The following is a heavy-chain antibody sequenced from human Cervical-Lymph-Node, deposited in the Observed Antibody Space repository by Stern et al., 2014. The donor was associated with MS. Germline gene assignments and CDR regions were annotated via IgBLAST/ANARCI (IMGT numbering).Heavy chain of an antibody. V-gene: IGHV1-69*09. J-gene: IGHJ6*02. CDR1: GGTFSSYT. CDR2: IIPILDIT. D-gene: IGHD5-18*01. Sequence: QVQLVQSGAEVKKPGSSVKVSCKTSGGTFSSYTISWVRQAPGQGLEWMGRIIPILDITSSAQKFQGRVTITADKSTSTAYMELSSLRSEDTAVYYCARQSTTSNNYGYIYGMDVWGQGTTVTVSS. CDR3: ARQSTTSNNYGYIYGMDV.